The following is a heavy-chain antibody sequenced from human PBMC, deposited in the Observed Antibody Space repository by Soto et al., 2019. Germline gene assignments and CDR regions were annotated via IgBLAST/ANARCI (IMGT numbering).Heavy chain of an antibody. CDR3: AGGGHVVVVTAALDY. CDR2: VNPSGGHT. V-gene: IGHV1-46*01. CDR1: GDTFTDYY. D-gene: IGHD2-21*02. Sequence: QVQLVQSGAEVKKPGASVKVSCKASGDTFTDYYIHWVRQAPGQGLEWMGTVNPSGGHTTYAQHFLGSMTMPKETSTSTLYMEMTSLTSEDTAEYYCAGGGHVVVVTAALDYWGQGTLVTVST. J-gene: IGHJ4*02.